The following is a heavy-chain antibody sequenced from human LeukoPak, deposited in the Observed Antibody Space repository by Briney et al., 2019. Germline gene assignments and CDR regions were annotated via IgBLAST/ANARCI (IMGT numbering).Heavy chain of an antibody. CDR2: ISSSSSYI. D-gene: IGHD2-15*01. CDR1: GXTFSSYS. CDR3: ARELTVVVAATPGDFDY. Sequence: GGSLRLSWAASGXTFSSYSMNWVRQAPGKGLEWVSSISSSSSYIYYADSVKGRFTISRDNATNSLYLQMNSLRAEDTAVYYCARELTVVVAATPGDFDYWGQGTLVTVSS. V-gene: IGHV3-21*01. J-gene: IGHJ4*02.